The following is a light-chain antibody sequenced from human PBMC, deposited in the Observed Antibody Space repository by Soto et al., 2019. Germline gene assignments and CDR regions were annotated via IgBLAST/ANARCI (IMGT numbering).Light chain of an antibody. CDR2: GAA. V-gene: IGKV3-20*01. CDR3: QQYGRLPIT. J-gene: IGKJ5*01. CDR1: ESLSNNY. Sequence: EIVLTQSPGTLSLSPGERATLSCRSSESLSNNYLAWYKQKPGQAPRLLITGAASRAPGIPDRISGSGSGTDFTLSINSLEPEDFVVYFCQQYGRLPITFGQGTRLEMK.